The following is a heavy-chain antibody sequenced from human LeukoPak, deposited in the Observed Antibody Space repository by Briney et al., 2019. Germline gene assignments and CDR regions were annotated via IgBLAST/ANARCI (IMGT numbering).Heavy chain of an antibody. J-gene: IGHJ4*02. V-gene: IGHV4-59*05. D-gene: IGHD2-2*01. CDR2: IYYSGST. CDR1: GFTFSDYT. CDR3: TGRVVPAAAYYFDY. Sequence: GSLRLSCAASGFTFSDYTMNWVRQAPGKGLEWIGSIYYSGSTYYNPSLKSRVTISVDTSKDQFSLKLSSVTAADTAVYYCTGRVVPAAAYYFDYWGQGTLVTVSS.